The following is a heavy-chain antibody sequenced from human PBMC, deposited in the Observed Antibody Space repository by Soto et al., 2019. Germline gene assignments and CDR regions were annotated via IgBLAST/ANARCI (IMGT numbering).Heavy chain of an antibody. Sequence: QVQLVQSGAEVKKPGASVKVSCKASGYTFTDFYMHWVRQAPGQGLEWMGWINPNSGGTNYARKFRGWVTITRDTSITTAYRELSRLKSDDTAVYYCARFLSCRGGSCWTSLLAGGQGTLVTVSS. V-gene: IGHV1-2*04. D-gene: IGHD2-15*01. CDR3: ARFLSCRGGSCWTSLLA. CDR2: INPNSGGT. J-gene: IGHJ4*02. CDR1: GYTFTDFY.